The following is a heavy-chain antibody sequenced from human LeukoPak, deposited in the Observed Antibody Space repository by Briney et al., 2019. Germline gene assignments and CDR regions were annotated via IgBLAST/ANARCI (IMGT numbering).Heavy chain of an antibody. J-gene: IGHJ4*02. D-gene: IGHD6-6*01. CDR2: IYSGGST. V-gene: IGHV3-66*01. Sequence: GGSLRLSCAASGFTFSSYAASWVRQAPGKGLEWVSVIYSGGSTYYADSVKGRFTISRDNSKNTLYLQMNSLRAEDTAVYYCARDLGYSSSPIDYWGQGTLVTVSS. CDR1: GFTFSSYA. CDR3: ARDLGYSSSPIDY.